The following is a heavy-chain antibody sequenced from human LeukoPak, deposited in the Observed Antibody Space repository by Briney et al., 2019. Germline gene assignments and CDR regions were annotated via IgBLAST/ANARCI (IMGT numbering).Heavy chain of an antibody. J-gene: IGHJ4*02. V-gene: IGHV3-23*01. D-gene: IGHD6-13*01. CDR2: ISGSGGST. CDR1: GFTFSSYA. CDR3: AKSAGQQLVPLYFDY. Sequence: GGSLRLSCAASGFTFSSYAMSWVRQAPGEGLEWVSAISGSGGSTYYADSVKGRFTISRDNSKNTLYLQMNSLRAEDTAVYYCAKSAGQQLVPLYFDYWGQGTLVTVSS.